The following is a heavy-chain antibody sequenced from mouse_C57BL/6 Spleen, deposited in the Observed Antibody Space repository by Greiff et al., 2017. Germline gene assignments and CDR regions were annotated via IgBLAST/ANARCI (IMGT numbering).Heavy chain of an antibody. D-gene: IGHD1-1*01. CDR1: GFTFSDYG. J-gene: IGHJ2*01. Sequence: EVKVVESGGGLVKPGGSLKLSCAASGFTFSDYGMHWVRQAPEKGLEWVAYISSGSSTIYYADTVKGRFTISRDNAKNTLFLQMTSLRSEDTAMYYCARPGITTEFDYWGQGTTLTVSS. CDR3: ARPGITTEFDY. CDR2: ISSGSSTI. V-gene: IGHV5-17*01.